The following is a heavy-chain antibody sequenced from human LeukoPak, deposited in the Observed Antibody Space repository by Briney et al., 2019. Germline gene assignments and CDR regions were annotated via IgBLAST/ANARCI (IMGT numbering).Heavy chain of an antibody. D-gene: IGHD6-13*01. J-gene: IGHJ4*02. Sequence: GASVKVSCKASGYTFTSYGISWVRQAPGQGLEWMGWISAYNGNTNYAQKLQGRVTMTTDTSTSTAYMELRSLRSDDTAVYYCARDIPSIAADGMNDYWGQGTLVTVSS. CDR2: ISAYNGNT. V-gene: IGHV1-18*01. CDR1: GYTFTSYG. CDR3: ARDIPSIAADGMNDY.